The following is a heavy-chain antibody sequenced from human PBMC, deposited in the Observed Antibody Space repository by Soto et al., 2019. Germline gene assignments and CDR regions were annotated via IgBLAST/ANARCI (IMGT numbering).Heavy chain of an antibody. J-gene: IGHJ3*02. CDR1: GFTFGDYA. V-gene: IGHV3-49*03. D-gene: IGHD2-21*02. CDR2: IRSKAYGGTT. CDR3: TRDGVLGDHVLLTAFDI. Sequence: PGGSLRLSCTASGFTFGDYAMSWFRQAPGKGLEWVGFIRSKAYGGTTEYAASVKGRFTISRDDSKSIAYLQMNSLKTEDTAVYYCTRDGVLGDHVLLTAFDIWGQGTMVTVSS.